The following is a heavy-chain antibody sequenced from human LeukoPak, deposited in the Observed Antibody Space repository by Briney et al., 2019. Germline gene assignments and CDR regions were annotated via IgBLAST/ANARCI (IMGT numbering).Heavy chain of an antibody. Sequence: GESLKISCKGSGYSFTNYWIGWVRQMPGKGLEWMGIIFPSDSDTRYSPSFQGQVTISADKSISTAYLQWSSLKASDTAMYYCTRLLYSGSSWFDPWGQGTLVTVSS. J-gene: IGHJ5*02. CDR1: GYSFTNYW. D-gene: IGHD1-26*01. V-gene: IGHV5-51*01. CDR2: IFPSDSDT. CDR3: TRLLYSGSSWFDP.